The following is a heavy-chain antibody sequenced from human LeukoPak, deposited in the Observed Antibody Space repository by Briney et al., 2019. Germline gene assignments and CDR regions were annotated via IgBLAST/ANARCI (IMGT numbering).Heavy chain of an antibody. D-gene: IGHD3-10*01. Sequence: SVKVSCKASGGTFSSYAISWVRQAPGQGLEWMGGIIPIFGTANYAQKFQGRVTITTDESTSTAYMELSSLRSEDTAVYYCAREITMVRGARAGFDYWGQGTLDTVSS. CDR2: IIPIFGTA. CDR1: GGTFSSYA. CDR3: AREITMVRGARAGFDY. V-gene: IGHV1-69*05. J-gene: IGHJ4*02.